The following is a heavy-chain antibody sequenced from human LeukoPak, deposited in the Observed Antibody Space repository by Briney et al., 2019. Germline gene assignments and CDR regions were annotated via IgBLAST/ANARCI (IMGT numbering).Heavy chain of an antibody. CDR3: AKDRYYYDSSIGLYYFDY. Sequence: VASVKVSCKASGYTFTSYGISWVRQAPGQGLEWMGWISAYNGNTNYAQKLQDRVTMTTDTSTSTAYMELRSLRSDDTAVYYCAKDRYYYDSSIGLYYFDYWGQGTLVTVSS. CDR2: ISAYNGNT. D-gene: IGHD3-22*01. V-gene: IGHV1-18*01. CDR1: GYTFTSYG. J-gene: IGHJ4*02.